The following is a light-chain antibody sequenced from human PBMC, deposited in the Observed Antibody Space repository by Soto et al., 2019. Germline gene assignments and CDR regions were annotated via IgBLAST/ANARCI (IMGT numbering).Light chain of an antibody. CDR2: DNN. Sequence: QSVLTQPPSVSAAPGQKVTISCSGSSSNIGNNDVSWYQQLPGTAPKLLIYDNNNRHSGIPDRFSGSKSGTSATLGITGLQTGDEADYYCGTWDSSLSAVVFGGGTKLTVL. CDR1: SSNIGNND. CDR3: GTWDSSLSAVV. V-gene: IGLV1-51*01. J-gene: IGLJ2*01.